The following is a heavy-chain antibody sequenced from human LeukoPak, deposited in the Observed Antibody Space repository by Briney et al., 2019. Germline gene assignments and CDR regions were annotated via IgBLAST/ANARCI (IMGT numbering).Heavy chain of an antibody. CDR1: GFTFSSYD. J-gene: IGHJ4*02. V-gene: IGHV3-13*01. D-gene: IGHD3-22*01. CDR3: ARASSRYDSSGYYSD. Sequence: AGGSLRLSCAASGFTFSSYDMHWVRQATGKGLEWVSAIGTAGDTYYPGSVKGRFTISRENAKNSLYLQMNSLRAGDTAVSYCARASSRYDSSGYYSDWGQGTLVTVSS. CDR2: IGTAGDT.